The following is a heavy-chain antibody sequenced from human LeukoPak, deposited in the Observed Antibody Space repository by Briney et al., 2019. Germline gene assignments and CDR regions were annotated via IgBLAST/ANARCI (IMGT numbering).Heavy chain of an antibody. V-gene: IGHV3-23*01. Sequence: GGPLRLSCAASGFTFSNYAMSWVRQAPGKGLEWVSSISESGDATYYAEFVKGRFTISRDKSKSTVDLQVNGLRAEDTAVYFCGKGLVTAIDYWGQGTLVSVSS. D-gene: IGHD2-21*02. CDR2: ISESGDAT. CDR1: GFTFSNYA. J-gene: IGHJ4*02. CDR3: GKGLVTAIDY.